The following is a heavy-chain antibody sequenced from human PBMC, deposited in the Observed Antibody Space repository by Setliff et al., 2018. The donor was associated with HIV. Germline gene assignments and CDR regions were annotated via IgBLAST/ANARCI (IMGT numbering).Heavy chain of an antibody. CDR3: AKPRIFDSFDV. D-gene: IGHD2-15*01. J-gene: IGHJ3*01. V-gene: IGHV1-2*06. CDR2: INPNNGGT. Sequence: ASVKVSCKSLTFLVTGYNIHWVRLAPGHGPEWLGRINPNNGGTDYAQKFQGRVTMSLDTSTNTIYLELKGLTSDDTAVYYCAKPRIFDSFDVWGPGTVVTVSS. CDR1: TFLVTGYN.